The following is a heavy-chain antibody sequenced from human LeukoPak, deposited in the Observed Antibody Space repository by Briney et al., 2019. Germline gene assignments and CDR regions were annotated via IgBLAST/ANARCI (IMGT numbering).Heavy chain of an antibody. J-gene: IGHJ4*02. CDR2: INAGNGNT. Sequence: ASVKVSCKASGYTFTSYAMHWVRQAPGQGLEWMGWINAGNGNTKYSQKFQGRVTITRDTSASTAYMELSSLRSEDTAVYYCARDRGVMITFGGVPGYWGQGTLVTVSS. CDR3: ARDRGVMITFGGVPGY. CDR1: GYTFTSYA. D-gene: IGHD3-16*01. V-gene: IGHV1-3*01.